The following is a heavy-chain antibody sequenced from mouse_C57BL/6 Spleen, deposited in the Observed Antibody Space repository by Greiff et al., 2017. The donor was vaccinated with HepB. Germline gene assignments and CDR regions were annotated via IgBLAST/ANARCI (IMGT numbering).Heavy chain of an antibody. CDR2: ISSGSSTI. J-gene: IGHJ2*01. D-gene: IGHD4-1*01. CDR1: GFTFSDYG. Sequence: EVKLVESGGGLVKPGGSLKLSCAASGFTFSDYGMHWVRQAPEKGLEWVAYISSGSSTIYYADTVKGRFTISRDNAKNTLFLQMTSLRTEATAMYYWESLKWEGYFDYWGQGTTLTVSS. V-gene: IGHV5-17*01. CDR3: ESLKWEGYFDY.